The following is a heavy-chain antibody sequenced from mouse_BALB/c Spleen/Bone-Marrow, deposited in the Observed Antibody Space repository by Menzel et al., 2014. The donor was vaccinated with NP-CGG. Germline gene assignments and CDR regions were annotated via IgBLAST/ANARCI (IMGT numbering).Heavy chain of an antibody. CDR1: GYAFTNYL. D-gene: IGHD2-2*01. V-gene: IGHV1-54*01. CDR2: INPGSGGT. J-gene: IGHJ3*01. CDR3: ARSAWLRRDSAWFAY. Sequence: VKLMESGVDLVRPGTSVKVSCKASGYAFTNYLIEWVKQRPGQGLEWIGVINPGSGGTNYNENFKGKATLTAGRSSSTAYMQLSSLTSDDSAVYFCARSAWLRRDSAWFAYWGQGTLVTVSA.